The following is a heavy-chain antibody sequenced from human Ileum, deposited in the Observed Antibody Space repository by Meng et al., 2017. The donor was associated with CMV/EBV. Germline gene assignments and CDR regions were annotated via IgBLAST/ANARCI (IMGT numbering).Heavy chain of an antibody. CDR2: IYYSGST. D-gene: IGHD1-26*01. Sequence: QLQLQESGPGLVKPSETLSLTCTVSGGTIRSSSFYWGWIRQPPGKGLEWIGTIYYSGSTYYNPSLKSRVTISLDTSENQFSLELTSVTAADTAVYFCARAWVPGRPDYWGQGALVTVYS. V-gene: IGHV4-39*07. CDR1: GGTIRSSSFY. CDR3: ARAWVPGRPDY. J-gene: IGHJ4*02.